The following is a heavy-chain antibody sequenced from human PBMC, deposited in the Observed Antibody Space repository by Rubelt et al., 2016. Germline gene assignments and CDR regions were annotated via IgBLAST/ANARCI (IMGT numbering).Heavy chain of an antibody. CDR1: GGSFSGYY. D-gene: IGHD2-2*01. J-gene: IGHJ4*02. CDR2: FNHSGST. CDR3: ARGLPIVVVPAHKLKFDY. Sequence: QVQLQQWGAGLLKPSETLSLTCAVYGGSFSGYYWSWIRQPPGKGLEWIGEFNHSGSTNYNPSLKSRVTISVDTSKNQFSLKLSSVTAADTAVYYCARGLPIVVVPAHKLKFDYWGQGTLVTVSS. V-gene: IGHV4-34*01.